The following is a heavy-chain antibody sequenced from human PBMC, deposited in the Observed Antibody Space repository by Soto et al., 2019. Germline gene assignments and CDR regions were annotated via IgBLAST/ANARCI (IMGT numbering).Heavy chain of an antibody. CDR1: GFTFSSYA. Sequence: PGGSLRLSCAASGFTFSSYAMHWVRQAPGKGLEWVAVISYDGSNKYYADSVKGRFTISRDNSKNTLFLQMNSLRADDTAVYYCASSLAAGPGVYYYYYMEVWGKGTTVTVSS. V-gene: IGHV3-30*04. CDR2: ISYDGSNK. CDR3: ASSLAAGPGVYYYYYMEV. J-gene: IGHJ6*03. D-gene: IGHD6-19*01.